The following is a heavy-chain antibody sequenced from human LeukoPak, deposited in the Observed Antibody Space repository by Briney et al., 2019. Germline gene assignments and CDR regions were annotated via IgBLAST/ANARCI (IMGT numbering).Heavy chain of an antibody. CDR3: ARLSGSYYIFDY. CDR2: ITAYNGYT. D-gene: IGHD1-26*01. CDR1: GYTFTNYG. Sequence: ASVKVSCKASGYTFTNYGISWMRQAPGQGLGWMGWITAYNGYTNYAQKFQGRVTMTTDTSTSTAYMGLRSLRSDDAAVYYCARLSGSYYIFDYWGQGTLVTVSS. V-gene: IGHV1-18*01. J-gene: IGHJ4*02.